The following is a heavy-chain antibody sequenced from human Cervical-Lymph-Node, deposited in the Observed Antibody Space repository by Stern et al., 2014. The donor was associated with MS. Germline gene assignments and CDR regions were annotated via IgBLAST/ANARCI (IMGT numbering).Heavy chain of an antibody. Sequence: QVTLRESGPVLVKPTETLTLTCSVSGFSLSNPRMGVSWIRQPPGKALEWLGHIFSNDEKSYSPSLKSRLTISKDTAKSQVVLTMTRMDPVDTATYYCARISSSSGWFFDYWGQGTLVTVSS. J-gene: IGHJ4*02. V-gene: IGHV2-26*01. D-gene: IGHD6-19*01. CDR1: GFSLSNPRMG. CDR3: ARISSSSGWFFDY. CDR2: IFSNDEK.